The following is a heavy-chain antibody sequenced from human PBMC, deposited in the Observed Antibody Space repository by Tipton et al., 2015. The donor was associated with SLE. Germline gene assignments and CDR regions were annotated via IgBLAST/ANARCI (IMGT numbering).Heavy chain of an antibody. D-gene: IGHD3-22*01. Sequence: QLVQSGAEVKKPGESLRISCKASGYDFTTYWISWVRQVPGKGLEWMGRIDPSGYHTDYSPSFEGHVAISTAVSINTAYLQWSSLKASDGAIYYCARTSYDTSGYNWLDPWGQGTLVTVSS. J-gene: IGHJ5*02. CDR1: GYDFTTYW. CDR2: IDPSGYHT. CDR3: ARTSYDTSGYNWLDP. V-gene: IGHV5-10-1*01.